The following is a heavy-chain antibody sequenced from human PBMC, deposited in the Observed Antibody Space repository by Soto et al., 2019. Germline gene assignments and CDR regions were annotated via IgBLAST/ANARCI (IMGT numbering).Heavy chain of an antibody. V-gene: IGHV3-15*01. J-gene: IGHJ4*02. CDR1: GVTFSNAW. D-gene: IGHD3-22*01. CDR2: IKSKTDGGTT. Sequence: GGSLRLSCAASGVTFSNAWMSWVRQAPGKGLEWVGRIKSKTDGGTTDYAAPVKGRFTISRDDSKNTLYLQMNSLKTEDTAVYYCTTVRITMIVVVSGYWGQGTLVTVSS. CDR3: TTVRITMIVVVSGY.